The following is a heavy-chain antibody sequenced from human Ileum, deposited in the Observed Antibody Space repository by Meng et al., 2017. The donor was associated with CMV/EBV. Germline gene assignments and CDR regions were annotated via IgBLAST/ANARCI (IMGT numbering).Heavy chain of an antibody. Sequence: VQLVESAGGWVQPGRSLRLSCADSGFTFSSYAMHWVRQAPGKGLEWVAVISYDGSNKYYADSVKGRFTISRDNSKNTLYLQMNSLRAEDTAVYYCARDIDALYYFDYWGQGTLVTVSS. CDR2: ISYDGSNK. V-gene: IGHV3-30-3*01. D-gene: IGHD3-16*02. CDR1: GFTFSSYA. J-gene: IGHJ4*02. CDR3: ARDIDALYYFDY.